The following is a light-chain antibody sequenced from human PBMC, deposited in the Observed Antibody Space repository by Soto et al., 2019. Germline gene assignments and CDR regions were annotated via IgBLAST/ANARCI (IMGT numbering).Light chain of an antibody. CDR1: QSLTGR. Sequence: DIQMTQSPSTLSASIGDRVTLTCRASQSLTGRLAWYQQKPGRPPKLLLYDVSILESCVPSRFSGSESGTDFTLTFSSLRPDDCAAFYCQQYKVYPYTFGQGTRLDI. CDR2: DVS. CDR3: QQYKVYPYT. V-gene: IGKV1-5*01. J-gene: IGKJ2*01.